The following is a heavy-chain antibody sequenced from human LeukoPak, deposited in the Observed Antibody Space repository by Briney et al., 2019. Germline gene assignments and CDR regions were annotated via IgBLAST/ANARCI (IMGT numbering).Heavy chain of an antibody. CDR1: GFTFSTYS. CDR2: ISSSSGTI. Sequence: GGSLRLSCAASGFTFSTYSMNSVRQAPGKGLEWVSYISSSSGTIYYADSVKGRFTISRDNAKNSLYLQMNSLRAEDTAVYYCARRSEFGVLYYMDVWGKGTTVTVSS. D-gene: IGHD3-16*01. V-gene: IGHV3-48*01. CDR3: ARRSEFGVLYYMDV. J-gene: IGHJ6*03.